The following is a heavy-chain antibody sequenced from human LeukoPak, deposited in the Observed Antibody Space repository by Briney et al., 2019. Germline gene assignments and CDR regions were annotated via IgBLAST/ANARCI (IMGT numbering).Heavy chain of an antibody. Sequence: GGSLRLSCAASGFTFSSYWMSWVRQAPGKGLEWVSVIYSGGSTYYADSVKGRFTISRDNSKNTLYLQMNSLRAEDTAVYYCARGGVASPFSWGQGTLVTVSS. V-gene: IGHV3-66*01. D-gene: IGHD2-15*01. J-gene: IGHJ5*02. CDR1: GFTFSSYW. CDR2: IYSGGST. CDR3: ARGGVASPFS.